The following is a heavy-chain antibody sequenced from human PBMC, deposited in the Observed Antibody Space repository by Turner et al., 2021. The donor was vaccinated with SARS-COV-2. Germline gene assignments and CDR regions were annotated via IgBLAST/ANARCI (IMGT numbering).Heavy chain of an antibody. D-gene: IGHD3-3*01. CDR1: GGSISSSRYY. Sequence: QLQLQESGPGLVKPSETLSLTCPVSGGSISSSRYYWGWIRQPPGKGLEWIGSIYYSGSTYYNPSLKSRVTISVDTSKNQFSLKLSSVTAADTAVYYCARSNYDFWSGYYTFYFDYWGQGTLVTVPS. V-gene: IGHV4-39*01. CDR2: IYYSGST. J-gene: IGHJ4*02. CDR3: ARSNYDFWSGYYTFYFDY.